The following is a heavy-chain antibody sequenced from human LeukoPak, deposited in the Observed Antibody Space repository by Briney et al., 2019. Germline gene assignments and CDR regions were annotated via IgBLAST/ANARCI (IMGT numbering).Heavy chain of an antibody. Sequence: GGSLRLSCAASRFTFSSYNMNWVRQAPGKGLEWVSSISSSGTYIYYRDSVKGRFTISRDNAENSLYLEMNSLRVEDTAIYYCVRDRGSYRPIDYWGQGTLVTVSS. CDR3: VRDRGSYRPIDY. CDR2: ISSSGTYI. CDR1: RFTFSSYN. D-gene: IGHD1-26*01. V-gene: IGHV3-21*01. J-gene: IGHJ4*02.